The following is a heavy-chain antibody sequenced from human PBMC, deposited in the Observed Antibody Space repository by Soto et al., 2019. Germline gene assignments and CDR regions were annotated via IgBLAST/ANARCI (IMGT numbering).Heavy chain of an antibody. J-gene: IGHJ5*02. CDR1: GYSISSGYY. D-gene: IGHD6-6*01. CDR3: ARHVGSSFWFDP. V-gene: IGHV4-38-2*01. Sequence: SETLSLTCAVSGYSISSGYYWGWIRQPPGKGLEWIGSIYHSGSTYYNPSLKSRVTISVDTSKNQFSLKLSSVTAADTAVYYCARHVGSSFWFDPWGQGTLVTVSS. CDR2: IYHSGST.